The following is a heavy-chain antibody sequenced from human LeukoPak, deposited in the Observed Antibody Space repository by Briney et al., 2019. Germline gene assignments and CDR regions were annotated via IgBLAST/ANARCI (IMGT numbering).Heavy chain of an antibody. Sequence: ASVKVSCKASGYTFTSYGISWVRQAPGQGLEWMGWISAYNGNTNYAQKLQGRVTMTTDTSTSTAYMELRSLRSDDTAVYYCARAGRYYGSGSYAYFDYWGQGTLVTVSS. J-gene: IGHJ4*02. CDR1: GYTFTSYG. D-gene: IGHD3-10*01. V-gene: IGHV1-18*01. CDR2: ISAYNGNT. CDR3: ARAGRYYGSGSYAYFDY.